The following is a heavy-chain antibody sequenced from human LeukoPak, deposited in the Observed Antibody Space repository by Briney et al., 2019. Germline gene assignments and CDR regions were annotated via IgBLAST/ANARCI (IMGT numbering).Heavy chain of an antibody. D-gene: IGHD3-22*01. CDR3: AREXHYYDSTDLDY. V-gene: IGHV4-61*02. CDR1: GGSISSGSYY. Sequence: PSETLSLTCTVSGGSISSGSYYWSWIRQPAGKGLEWIGRIYTSGSTNYNPSLKSRVTISVDTSKNQFSLKLSSVTAADTAVYYCAREXHYYDSTDLDYWGQGTLVTXSS. CDR2: IYTSGST. J-gene: IGHJ4*02.